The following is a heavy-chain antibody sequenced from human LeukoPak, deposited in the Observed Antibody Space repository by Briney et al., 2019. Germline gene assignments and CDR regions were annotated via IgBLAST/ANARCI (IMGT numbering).Heavy chain of an antibody. J-gene: IGHJ4*02. D-gene: IGHD2-15*01. CDR3: ARDFCSGGSCHNFDY. CDR2: ISSSSGYT. Sequence: GGSLRLSCAASGFTFSSYWMSWIRQAPGKGLEWVSYISSSSGYTNYADSVKGRFTISRDNAKNSLSLQMNSLRAEDTAVYYCARDFCSGGSCHNFDYWGQGTLVTVSS. V-gene: IGHV3-11*06. CDR1: GFTFSSYW.